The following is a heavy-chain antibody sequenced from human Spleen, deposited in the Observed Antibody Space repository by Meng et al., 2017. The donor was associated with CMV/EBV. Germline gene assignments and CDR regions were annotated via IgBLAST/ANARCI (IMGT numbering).Heavy chain of an antibody. CDR2: IKQEGSEK. D-gene: IGHD3-3*01. CDR3: ARMIHSDDFPPPRGMDV. CDR1: GFTFNNYG. J-gene: IGHJ6*02. V-gene: IGHV3-7*01. Sequence: GESLKISCAASGFTFNNYGIHWVRQAPGKGLEWVATIKQEGSEKYYVDYVKGRFTISRDNAKNSLYLLMNSLGAEDTAVYYCARMIHSDDFPPPRGMDVWGQGTTVTVSS.